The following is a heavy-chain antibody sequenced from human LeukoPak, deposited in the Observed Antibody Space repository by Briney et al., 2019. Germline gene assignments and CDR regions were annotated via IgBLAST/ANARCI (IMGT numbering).Heavy chain of an antibody. CDR2: IIPIFGTA. J-gene: IGHJ4*02. CDR3: ARAKLHIDIVVVPAAVFDY. CDR1: GGTFSSYA. D-gene: IGHD2-2*01. V-gene: IGHV1-69*13. Sequence: ASVKVSCKASGGTFSSYAISWVRQAPGQGLEWMGGIIPIFGTANYAQKFQGRVTITADESTSTAYMELSSLRSEDTAVYYCARAKLHIDIVVVPAAVFDYWGQGTLVTVSS.